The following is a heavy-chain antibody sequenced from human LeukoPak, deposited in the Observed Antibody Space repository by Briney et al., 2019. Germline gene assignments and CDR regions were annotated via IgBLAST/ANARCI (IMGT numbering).Heavy chain of an antibody. V-gene: IGHV3-48*01. CDR2: ISSSSSTI. CDR3: ARGGPSYGDYSSDY. D-gene: IGHD4-17*01. Sequence: GGSLRLSCAASGFTFSSYSMNWVRQAPGKGLEWVSYISSSSSTIYYADSVKGRFTISRDNAKNSLYLQMNSLRAEDTAVYYCARGGPSYGDYSSDYWGQGTLVTVSS. J-gene: IGHJ4*02. CDR1: GFTFSSYS.